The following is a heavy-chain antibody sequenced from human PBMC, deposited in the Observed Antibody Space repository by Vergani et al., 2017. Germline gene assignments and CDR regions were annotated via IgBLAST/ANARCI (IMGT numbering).Heavy chain of an antibody. CDR2: IYHSGST. CDR3: ARGSRAEGGSGPDK. V-gene: IGHV4-38-2*02. Sequence: QVQLQESGPGLLKPSETLSLTCTVSSYSISSGYYWGWIRQPPGKGLEWIGSIYHSGSTHYNPSLKSRVTISVDTSKNQFSLKLSSVTAADTAVYYCARGSRAEGGSGPDKWGQGTLVTVSS. CDR1: SYSISSGYY. J-gene: IGHJ4*02. D-gene: IGHD6-13*01.